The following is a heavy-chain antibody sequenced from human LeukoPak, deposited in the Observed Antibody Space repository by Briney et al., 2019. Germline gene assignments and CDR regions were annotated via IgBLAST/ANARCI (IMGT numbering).Heavy chain of an antibody. Sequence: ASVKVSCKASGYTFTSYYMHWVRQAPGQGLEWMGIINPSGGSTSYAQKFQGRVTMTRDMSTSTVYMELSSLRSEDTAVYYCERDRRITIFGAVIDVDGFDIWGQGTMVTVSS. J-gene: IGHJ3*02. CDR1: GYTFTSYY. CDR3: ERDRRITIFGAVIDVDGFDI. D-gene: IGHD3-3*01. CDR2: INPSGGST. V-gene: IGHV1-46*01.